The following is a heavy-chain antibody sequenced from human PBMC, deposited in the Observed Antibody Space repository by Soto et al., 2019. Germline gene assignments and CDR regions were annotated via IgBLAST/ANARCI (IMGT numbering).Heavy chain of an antibody. J-gene: IGHJ6*02. Sequence: QVRLQESGPGLVKPSETLSLSCLVSGDSVGNGPYYWSWIRQSPGEGLECIAYIYYSGSTNVNPSLESRVNISIDMSKNQFFLEMRSVTAADAAVYFCARVGSSCHSGGCYYYYGLGVWGQGTKVAISS. V-gene: IGHV4-61*01. CDR2: IYYSGST. CDR1: GDSVGNGPYY. D-gene: IGHD1-26*01. CDR3: ARVGSSCHSGGCYYYYGLGV.